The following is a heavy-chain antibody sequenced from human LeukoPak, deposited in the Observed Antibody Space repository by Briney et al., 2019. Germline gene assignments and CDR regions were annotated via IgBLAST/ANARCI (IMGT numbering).Heavy chain of an antibody. D-gene: IGHD1-1*01. CDR2: INPNSGGT. CDR1: GYTFTGYY. Sequence: ASVKVSCKASGYTFTGYYMHWVRQAPGQGLEWMGWINPNSGGTNYAQKFQGRVTMTRDTSISTAYMELSRLRSDDTAVYYCARAGAVEDTAPINWNLQIGSWFDPWGQGTLVTVSS. CDR3: ARAGAVEDTAPINWNLQIGSWFDP. J-gene: IGHJ5*02. V-gene: IGHV1-2*02.